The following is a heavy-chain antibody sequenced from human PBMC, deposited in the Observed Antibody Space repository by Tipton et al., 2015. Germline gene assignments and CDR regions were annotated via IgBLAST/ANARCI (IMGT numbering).Heavy chain of an antibody. CDR1: GDSVNSGNYY. V-gene: IGHV4-61*01. Sequence: GLVKPSETLSLTCTVSGDSVNSGNYYWSWIRQPPGKGLEWIGYIFRSGSVDANPSLKSRVTISLDTSKNQFFLKLSSVTVADTGVYYCAKDFRAGTARSYYSGVDVWGHGTTVTVSS. CDR3: AKDFRAGTARSYYSGVDV. CDR2: IFRSGSV. J-gene: IGHJ6*02. D-gene: IGHD6-6*01.